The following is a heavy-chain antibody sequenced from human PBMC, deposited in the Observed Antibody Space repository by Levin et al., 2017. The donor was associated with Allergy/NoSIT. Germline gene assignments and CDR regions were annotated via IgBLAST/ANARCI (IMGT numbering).Heavy chain of an antibody. CDR2: IWYDGSNE. V-gene: IGHV3-33*06. CDR1: GFTFISYG. D-gene: IGHD2-2*01. Sequence: QTGESLKISCAASGFTFISYGMHWVRQAPGKGLEWVAVIWYDGSNEYYADSVKGRFTISRDNSKNTLYLQMNSLRAEDTAVYYCAKSYRSCVSSSCYWDGMDVWGQGTTVTVSS. J-gene: IGHJ6*02. CDR3: AKSYRSCVSSSCYWDGMDV.